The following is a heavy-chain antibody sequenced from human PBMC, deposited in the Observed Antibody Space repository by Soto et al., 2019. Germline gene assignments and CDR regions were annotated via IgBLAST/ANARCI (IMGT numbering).Heavy chain of an antibody. CDR2: ISYSGST. Sequence: QVQLQESGPGLVKPSETLSLTCTVSGASVSSGNYYWSWIRQPPGKGLECIGYISYSGSTNYNPSLHRRVTISIDTSKNQYSLKLSSVTAADTAVYYCARGSGSYYAYWGQGTMVTVSS. J-gene: IGHJ4*02. CDR3: ARGSGSYYAY. V-gene: IGHV4-61*01. CDR1: GASVSSGNYY. D-gene: IGHD1-26*01.